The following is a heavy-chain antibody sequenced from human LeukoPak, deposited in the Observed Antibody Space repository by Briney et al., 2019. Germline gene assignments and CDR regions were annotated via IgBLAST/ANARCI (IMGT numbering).Heavy chain of an antibody. V-gene: IGHV3-7*03. CDR1: GFTFSSYW. CDR2: IKKDGSEK. Sequence: GGSLRLSCAASGFTFSSYWMSWVRQAPGKGLEWVANIKKDGSEKYYVDSVKGRFTISRDNSKNTVYLQMNSLRAEDTAVYYCARRSGIAVAGAFDYWGQGTLVTVSS. CDR3: ARRSGIAVAGAFDY. D-gene: IGHD6-19*01. J-gene: IGHJ4*02.